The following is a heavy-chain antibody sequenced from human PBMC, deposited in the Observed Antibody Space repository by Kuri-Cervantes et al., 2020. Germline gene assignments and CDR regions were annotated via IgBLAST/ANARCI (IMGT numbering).Heavy chain of an antibody. Sequence: GSLRLSCAVSGGSFSGYYWSWIRQPPGKGLEWIGEINHDGNTNFHPSLKSRVTISVDPSKNQFSLKLTSVTAADSAVYYCARERLAATANYYYYMDVWGKGTTVTVSS. J-gene: IGHJ6*03. CDR1: GGSFSGYY. CDR3: ARERLAATANYYYYMDV. CDR2: INHDGNT. D-gene: IGHD6-13*01. V-gene: IGHV4-34*01.